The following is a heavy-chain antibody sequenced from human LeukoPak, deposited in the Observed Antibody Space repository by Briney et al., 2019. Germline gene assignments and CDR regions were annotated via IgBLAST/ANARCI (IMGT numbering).Heavy chain of an antibody. CDR1: GFPFSSYG. D-gene: IGHD2/OR15-2a*01. J-gene: IGHJ6*01. Sequence: PGGSLRLSCAASGFPFSSYGMHWVRQAPGKGLEWVAVTSYDGTNKYYADSVKGRFTISRDRSKNTLYLQMNSLRAEDTAGYNCARGYYNSTTNYYYYGMDVWGQGPAVPVST. CDR3: ARGYYNSTTNYYYYGMDV. CDR2: TSYDGTNK. V-gene: IGHV3-30*03.